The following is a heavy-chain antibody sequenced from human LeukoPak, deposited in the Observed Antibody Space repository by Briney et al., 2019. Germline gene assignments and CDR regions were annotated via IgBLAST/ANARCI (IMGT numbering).Heavy chain of an antibody. V-gene: IGHV1-18*01. CDR3: ARDLGGWIQPPDYGGLDAFDI. CDR2: ISAYNGNT. J-gene: IGHJ3*02. D-gene: IGHD4-23*01. CDR1: GYTFTSYG. Sequence: ASVKVSCKASGYTFTSYGISWVRQAPGQGLEWMGCISAYNGNTNYAQKLQGRVTMTTDTSTSTAYMELRSLRSDDTAVYYCARDLGGWIQPPDYGGLDAFDIWGQGTMVTVSS.